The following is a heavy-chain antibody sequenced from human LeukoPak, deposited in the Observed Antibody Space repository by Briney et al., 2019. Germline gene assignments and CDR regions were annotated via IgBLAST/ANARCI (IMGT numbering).Heavy chain of an antibody. Sequence: GGSLRLSCAASGFSVSGTHMSWVRQAPGKGLEWVSAMYTGGTTYYADSVQGRFTIYRDNSRNTLYLQMNGLRAEDTAVYYCAKDEATSGGGLASWGQGTLVSVSS. CDR2: MYTGGTT. D-gene: IGHD3-16*01. V-gene: IGHV3-53*01. CDR1: GFSVSGTH. J-gene: IGHJ4*02. CDR3: AKDEATSGGGLAS.